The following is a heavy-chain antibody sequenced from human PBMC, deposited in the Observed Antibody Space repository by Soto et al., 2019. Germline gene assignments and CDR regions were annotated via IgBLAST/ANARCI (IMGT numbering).Heavy chain of an antibody. CDR1: GYTFTSYG. CDR2: ISAYNGNT. Sequence: QVQLVQSGAEVKKPGASVRVSCKASGYTFTSYGISWVRQAPGQGLEWMGWISAYNGNTNYAQKLQGRVTMTTDTPTSPAYMELRSPRSDDTAVYYCAREGEALRYPPSYYYSRMDVWGQGTTVTVSS. D-gene: IGHD3-9*01. J-gene: IGHJ6*02. V-gene: IGHV1-18*01. CDR3: AREGEALRYPPSYYYSRMDV.